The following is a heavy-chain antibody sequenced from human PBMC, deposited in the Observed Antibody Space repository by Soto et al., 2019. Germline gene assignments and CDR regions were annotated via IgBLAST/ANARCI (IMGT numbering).Heavy chain of an antibody. CDR3: TNPQVYYGMDV. Sequence: EVQLVESGGGLVQPGGSLKLSCAASGFTFSGSAVHWVRQASGKGLEWVGRIRSKANNYATAYAASLQGRFTIFRDDLKNTAYLKMNSLKTEDTAVYYCTNPQVYYGMDVWGQGTTVTVSS. CDR2: IRSKANNYAT. CDR1: GFTFSGSA. V-gene: IGHV3-73*02. J-gene: IGHJ6*02.